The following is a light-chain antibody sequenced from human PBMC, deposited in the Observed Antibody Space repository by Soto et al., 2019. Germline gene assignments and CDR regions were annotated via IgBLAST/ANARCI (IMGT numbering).Light chain of an antibody. Sequence: SYELTQPPSVSVAPRKTAKISCGGNNLGSDTVQWYQQKPGQAPVLVIYYDNGRPSGIPERFSGSNSGNTATLTISSVEAGDEADYYCQVWDPNSDHVVFGGGTKVTVL. CDR2: YDN. J-gene: IGLJ2*01. CDR3: QVWDPNSDHVV. CDR1: NLGSDT. V-gene: IGLV3-21*04.